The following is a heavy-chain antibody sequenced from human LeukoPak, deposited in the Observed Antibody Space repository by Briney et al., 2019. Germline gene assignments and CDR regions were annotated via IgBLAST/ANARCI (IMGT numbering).Heavy chain of an antibody. CDR2: IYTSGST. J-gene: IGHJ3*02. CDR1: GGSISSGGYY. CDR3: ARDMAAAVDAFDI. D-gene: IGHD6-13*01. Sequence: PSETLSLTCTVSGGSISSGGYYWSWIRQPAGKGLEWIGRIYTSGSTNYNPSLKSRVTMSVDTSKNQFSLKLSSVTAADTAVYYCARDMAAAVDAFDIWGQGTMVTVSS. V-gene: IGHV4-61*02.